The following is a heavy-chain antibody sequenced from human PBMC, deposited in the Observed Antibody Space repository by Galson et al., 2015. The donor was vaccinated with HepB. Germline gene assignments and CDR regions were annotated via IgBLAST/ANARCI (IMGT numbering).Heavy chain of an antibody. CDR2: ISGRGVGT. CDR3: ATSDYDNFGPLGWFDP. V-gene: IGHV3-23*01. J-gene: IGHJ5*02. Sequence: SLRLSCAASGFTFINYAMSWVRQAPGKGLEWVSSISGRGVGTTYYADSVESRFTISRDNSKNTLYLQMNSLRVEDTAVYYCATSDYDNFGPLGWFDPWGQGTQVTVAS. CDR1: GFTFINYA. D-gene: IGHD4-11*01.